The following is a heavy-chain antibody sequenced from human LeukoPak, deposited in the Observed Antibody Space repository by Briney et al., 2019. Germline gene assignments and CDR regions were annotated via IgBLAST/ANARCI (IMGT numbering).Heavy chain of an antibody. CDR1: GYTFTGYY. J-gene: IGHJ4*02. CDR2: INPNSGGT. Sequence: ASVKVSCKASGYTFTGYYMHWVRQAPGQGLEWMGWINPNSGGTNYAQKLQGRVTMTTDTSTSTAYMELRSLRSDDTAVYYCAREGLGSSVAPDYWGQGTLVTVSS. CDR3: AREGLGSSVAPDY. D-gene: IGHD6-19*01. V-gene: IGHV1-2*02.